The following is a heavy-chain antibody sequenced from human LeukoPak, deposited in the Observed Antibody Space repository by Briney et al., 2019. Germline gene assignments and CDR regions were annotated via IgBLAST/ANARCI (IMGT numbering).Heavy chain of an antibody. CDR2: ISGYNGNT. CDR3: ARVAPHRRLTSGWYYFDY. J-gene: IGHJ4*02. D-gene: IGHD6-19*01. Sequence: ASVKVSCKAAGYAFTAYHVCWVRQAPGQGLEWMGWISGYNGNTKYAQKLQGRVTMTTDTSTSTAYMELRSLRSDDTAVYYCARVAPHRRLTSGWYYFDYWGQGTLVTVSS. V-gene: IGHV1-18*01. CDR1: GYAFTAYH.